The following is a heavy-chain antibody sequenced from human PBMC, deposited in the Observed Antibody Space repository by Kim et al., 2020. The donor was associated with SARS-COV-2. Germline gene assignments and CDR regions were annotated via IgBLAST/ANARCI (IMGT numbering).Heavy chain of an antibody. Sequence: GGSLRLSCAASGFTFSDFAMSWVRQAPGKGLEWVSGLTGSGGNTYYADSVKGRFTISRDNFKNTLHLQMNSLRAEDTAVYYCAKFPGSTWTLWHFDHWGQGALVTVSS. CDR2: LTGSGGNT. V-gene: IGHV3-23*01. D-gene: IGHD6-13*01. CDR3: AKFPGSTWTLWHFDH. J-gene: IGHJ4*02. CDR1: GFTFSDFA.